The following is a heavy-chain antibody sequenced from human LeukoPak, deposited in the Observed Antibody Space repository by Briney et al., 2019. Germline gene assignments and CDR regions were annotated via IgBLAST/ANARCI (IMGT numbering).Heavy chain of an antibody. J-gene: IGHJ6*02. Sequence: SETLSLTCTVSGGSVSSGSYYWSWIRQPPGKGLEWIGYIYYSGSTNYNPSLKSRVTISVDTSKNQFSLKLSSVTAADTAVYYCARDSSWYETYQYYGMDVWGQGTTVTVSS. CDR1: GGSVSSGSYY. D-gene: IGHD6-13*01. CDR2: IYYSGST. V-gene: IGHV4-61*01. CDR3: ARDSSWYETYQYYGMDV.